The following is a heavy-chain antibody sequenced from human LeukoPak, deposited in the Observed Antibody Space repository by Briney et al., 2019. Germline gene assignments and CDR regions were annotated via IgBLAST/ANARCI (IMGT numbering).Heavy chain of an antibody. CDR2: INPNSGGT. V-gene: IGHV1-2*02. CDR3: ARPRWPTRGYCSSTSCYAYYYYYMDV. D-gene: IGHD2-2*01. CDR1: GYTFTGYY. Sequence: GASVKVSCKASGYTFTGYYMHWVRQAPGQGLEWMGWINPNSGGTNYAQKFQGRVTMTRDTSISTAYMELSRLRSDDTAVYYCARPRWPTRGYCSSTSCYAYYYYYMDVWGKGTTVTVSS. J-gene: IGHJ6*03.